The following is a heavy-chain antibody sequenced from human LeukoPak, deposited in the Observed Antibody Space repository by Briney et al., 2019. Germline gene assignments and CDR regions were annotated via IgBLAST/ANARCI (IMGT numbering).Heavy chain of an antibody. CDR3: ARSLSRTYYYYGMDV. J-gene: IGHJ6*02. V-gene: IGHV4-59*08. Sequence: PSETLSLTCTVSGGSISSYYWSWIRQPPGKGLEWIGYIYYSGSTNYNPSLMSRVTISVDTSKNQFSLKLSSVTAADTAVYYCARSLSRTYYYYGMDVWGQGTTVTVSS. CDR2: IYYSGST. CDR1: GGSISSYY.